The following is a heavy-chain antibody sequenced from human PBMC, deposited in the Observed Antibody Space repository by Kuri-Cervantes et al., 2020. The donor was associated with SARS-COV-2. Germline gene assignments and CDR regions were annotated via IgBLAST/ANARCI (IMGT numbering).Heavy chain of an antibody. D-gene: IGHD1-26*01. CDR2: IYTSGST. CDR3: ARVPPLSVGYYYGMDV. CDR1: GGSISSGSYY. Sequence: LRLSCTVSGGSISSGSYYWSWIRQPAGKGLEWIGRIYTSGSTNYNPSLKSRVTISVDTSKNQFSLKLSSVTAADTAVYYCARVPPLSVGYYYGMDVWGQGTTVTVSS. J-gene: IGHJ6*02. V-gene: IGHV4-61*02.